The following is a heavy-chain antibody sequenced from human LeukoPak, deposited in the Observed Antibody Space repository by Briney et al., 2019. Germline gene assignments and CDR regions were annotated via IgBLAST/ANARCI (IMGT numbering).Heavy chain of an antibody. Sequence: PGGSLRLSCAASGFTVSSNSMSWVRQPPGKGLEWVASINYSGRTYYNPSLSSRLTISIDTAKRQFSLKLTSVTAADTALYYCARDIDDVGALLDFWGQGTLVTVSS. D-gene: IGHD1-26*01. V-gene: IGHV4-39*07. CDR3: ARDIDDVGALLDF. CDR2: INYSGRT. J-gene: IGHJ4*02. CDR1: GFTVSSNS.